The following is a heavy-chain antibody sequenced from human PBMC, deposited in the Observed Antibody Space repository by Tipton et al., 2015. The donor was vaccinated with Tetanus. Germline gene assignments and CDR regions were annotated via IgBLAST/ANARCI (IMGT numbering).Heavy chain of an antibody. V-gene: IGHV4-30-4*01. Sequence: LRLSCSVSGDSIRSEDYYWGWIRQSPGKGLEWLGYIYYSGSTYNNPSLKSRVSISLDASKNQFSLSLNSVTAAASATYYCARLTCSSPSCYYYYYYYVDVWGTGTAVAVSS. D-gene: IGHD2-2*01. J-gene: IGHJ6*03. CDR1: GDSIRSEDYY. CDR3: ARLTCSSPSCYYYYYYYVDV. CDR2: IYYSGST.